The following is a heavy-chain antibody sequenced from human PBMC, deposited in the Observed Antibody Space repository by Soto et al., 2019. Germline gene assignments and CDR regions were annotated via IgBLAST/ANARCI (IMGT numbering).Heavy chain of an antibody. V-gene: IGHV3-30*18. CDR3: AKEAAAGTYYYSCMDV. J-gene: IGHJ6*02. CDR2: ISYDGSNK. Sequence: PGGSLRLSCAASGFTFSSYCMHWVRQAPGKGLEWVAVISYDGSNKYYADSVKGRFTISRDNSKNTLYLQMNSLRAEDTAVYYSAKEAAAGTYYYSCMDVEGQGPKVTVSS. CDR1: GFTFSSYC. D-gene: IGHD6-13*01.